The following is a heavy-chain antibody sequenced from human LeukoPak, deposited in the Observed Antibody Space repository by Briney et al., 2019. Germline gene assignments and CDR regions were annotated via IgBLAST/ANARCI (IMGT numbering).Heavy chain of an antibody. CDR2: VIPNSGGT. D-gene: IGHD2-2*01. J-gene: IGHJ5*02. CDR1: GDTFTGYY. Sequence: ASVKVSCKASGDTFTGYYMHWVRQAPGQGLEWMGWVIPNSGGTNYAQKFQGRVTMTRDTSISTVYMELSRLRSDDTAVYYCARDGPYCSSTSCFLFDPWGQGTLVTVSS. CDR3: ARDGPYCSSTSCFLFDP. V-gene: IGHV1-2*02.